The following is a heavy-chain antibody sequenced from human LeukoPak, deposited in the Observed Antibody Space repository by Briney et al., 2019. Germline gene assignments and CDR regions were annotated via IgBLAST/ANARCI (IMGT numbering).Heavy chain of an antibody. V-gene: IGHV4-59*01. CDR2: IYHSGST. Sequence: SETLSLTCTVSGGSISSFYWNWIRQPPGKEPEWIGYIYHSGSTNYNPSLKSRLTISLDRPKNQFSLKLTSVTAADTAVYYCARFSQYYDSPTHYLDYWGQGILVTVSS. CDR1: GGSISSFY. CDR3: ARFSQYYDSPTHYLDY. D-gene: IGHD3-16*01. J-gene: IGHJ4*02.